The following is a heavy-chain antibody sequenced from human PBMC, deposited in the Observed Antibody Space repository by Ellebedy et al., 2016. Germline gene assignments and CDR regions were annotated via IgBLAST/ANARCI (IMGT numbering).Heavy chain of an antibody. D-gene: IGHD3-3*01. CDR2: INSDGSST. V-gene: IGHV3-74*01. CDR1: GFTFSRYW. CDR3: ASIRFVGDAFDI. J-gene: IGHJ3*02. Sequence: GESLKISCAASGFTFSRYWMHWVRQAPGKGLVWVLRINSDGSSTSYADSVKGRFTISRDNAKNTLYLQMNSLRAEDTAVYYCASIRFVGDAFDIWGQGTMVTVSS.